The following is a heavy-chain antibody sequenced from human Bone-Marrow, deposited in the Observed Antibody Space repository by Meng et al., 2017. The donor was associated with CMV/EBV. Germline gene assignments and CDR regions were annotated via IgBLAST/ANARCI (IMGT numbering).Heavy chain of an antibody. V-gene: IGHV4-34*01. Sequence: GPFPGFSWSWLRQSPGKGLEWIGDISHSGSTNYNPSLKSRVTISLITSRIQFSLKLSSVTAADTGVFYCARGQPNYNFWSGYYYFDLWGQGTLVTVSS. J-gene: IGHJ4*02. CDR2: ISHSGST. CDR1: GPFPGFS. D-gene: IGHD3-3*01. CDR3: ARGQPNYNFWSGYYYFDL.